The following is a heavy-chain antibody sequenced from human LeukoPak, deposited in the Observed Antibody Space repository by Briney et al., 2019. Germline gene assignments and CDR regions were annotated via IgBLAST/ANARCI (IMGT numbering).Heavy chain of an antibody. V-gene: IGHV4-61*01. CDR2: IYYSGST. D-gene: IGHD7-27*01. Sequence: SETLSLTRTVSGGSVSSGSYYWSWIRQPPGKGLEWIGYIYYSGSTNYNPSLKSRVTISVDTSKNQFSLKLSSVTAADTAVYYCARGSNWGGFDYWGQGTLVTVSS. CDR3: ARGSNWGGFDY. CDR1: GGSVSSGSYY. J-gene: IGHJ4*02.